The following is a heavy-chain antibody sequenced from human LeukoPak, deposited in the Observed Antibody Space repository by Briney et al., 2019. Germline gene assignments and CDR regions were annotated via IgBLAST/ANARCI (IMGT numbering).Heavy chain of an antibody. CDR2: ISWTSGSI. J-gene: IGHJ6*03. CDR1: GFTFDDYA. CDR3: AKGIRLYYMDV. V-gene: IGHV3-9*01. Sequence: GGSLRLSCAASGFTFDDYAMHWVRQAPGKGLEWVSGISWTSGSIGYADSVKGRFTISRDNAKNSLYLQMNSLRAEDTALYYCAKGIRLYYMDVWGKGTTVTVSS.